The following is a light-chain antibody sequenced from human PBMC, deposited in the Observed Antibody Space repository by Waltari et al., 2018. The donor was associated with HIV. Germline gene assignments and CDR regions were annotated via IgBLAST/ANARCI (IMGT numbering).Light chain of an antibody. CDR3: SSYAGSNNSDVV. J-gene: IGLJ2*01. CDR1: SSDVGGYNY. V-gene: IGLV2-8*01. Sequence: QSALTQPPSASGSPGQSVTISCTGTSSDVGGYNYVSWYQQHPGKAPKLMIYEVSKRPSGVPDRFFGSKSGNTASLTVSGLQAEDEADYYCSSYAGSNNSDVVFGGGTKLTVL. CDR2: EVS.